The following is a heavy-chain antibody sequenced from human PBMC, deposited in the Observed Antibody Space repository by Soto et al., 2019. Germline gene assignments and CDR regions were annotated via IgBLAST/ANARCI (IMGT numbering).Heavy chain of an antibody. Sequence: LRLSCAASGFTFRTYAMNWVRQAPGKGLEWISAISGSGSFTHYADSVRGRFTISRDNSQNQLYLQMNNLRGDDTAMYYCAKIPTGSGSSKFDYWGQGSQVTVSS. CDR2: ISGSGSFT. CDR1: GFTFRTYA. V-gene: IGHV3-23*01. D-gene: IGHD3-10*01. CDR3: AKIPTGSGSSKFDY. J-gene: IGHJ4*02.